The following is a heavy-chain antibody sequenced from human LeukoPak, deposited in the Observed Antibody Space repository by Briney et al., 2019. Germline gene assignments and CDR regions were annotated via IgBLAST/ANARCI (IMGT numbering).Heavy chain of an antibody. CDR1: GGSFSGYY. J-gene: IGHJ5*02. CDR2: INDSGRI. V-gene: IGHV4-34*03. Sequence: SETLSLTCAVYGGSFSGYYWSWIRQPPGKGLEWIGEINDSGRINYNPSLKSRVTISLDTSKNQFSLKLSSVTAADTAVYYCSRKNPPFWFDPWGQGTLVTVSS. CDR3: SRKNPPFWFDP. D-gene: IGHD1-14*01.